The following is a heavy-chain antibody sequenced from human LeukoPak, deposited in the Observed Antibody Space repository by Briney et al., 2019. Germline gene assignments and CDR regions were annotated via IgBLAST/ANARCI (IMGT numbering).Heavy chain of an antibody. J-gene: IGHJ4*02. CDR3: ARKGSSSCFDY. D-gene: IGHD6-6*01. CDR2: INPTGGST. CDR1: GYTFISYQ. V-gene: IGHV1-46*01. Sequence: GASVQFSCKASGYTFISYQMHWVRQAPGQGLEWMGIINPTGGSTSHAQKFQGRVTMTRDTSTSTVYMELSSLRSEDTAVYYCARKGSSSCFDYWGQGTLVTVSS.